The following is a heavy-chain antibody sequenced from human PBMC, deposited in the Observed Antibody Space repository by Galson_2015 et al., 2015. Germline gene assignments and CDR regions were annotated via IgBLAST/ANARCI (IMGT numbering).Heavy chain of an antibody. J-gene: IGHJ4*02. CDR2: IYWDDDK. Sequence: PALVKPTQTLTLTCTFSGFSLSGGGVTVGWIRQPPGQALEWLALIYWDDDKRYTPSLKSRLTVNTGTSKTQVVLTPANVDPVDTASYFCATGGDTVAGVRGTGGFDFWGQGILVTVSS. D-gene: IGHD6-19*01. CDR3: ATGGDTVAGVRGTGGFDF. V-gene: IGHV2-5*02. CDR1: GFSLSGGGVT.